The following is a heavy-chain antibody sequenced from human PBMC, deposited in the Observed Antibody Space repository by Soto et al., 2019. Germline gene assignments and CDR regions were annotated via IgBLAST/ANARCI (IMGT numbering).Heavy chain of an antibody. CDR2: IRSKSHGGTR. CDR3: SRETYSSAWYIDC. V-gene: IGHV3-49*03. J-gene: IGHJ4*02. CDR1: GFTFGDYG. Sequence: GGSLRLSCTASGFTFGDYGMSWFRQAPGKGLEWVGFIRSKSHGGTREYAASVKGRFTISRDDSKSIAYLQMNSLKTEDTATYYCSRETYSSAWYIDCWGQGNLLTVSS. D-gene: IGHD6-19*01.